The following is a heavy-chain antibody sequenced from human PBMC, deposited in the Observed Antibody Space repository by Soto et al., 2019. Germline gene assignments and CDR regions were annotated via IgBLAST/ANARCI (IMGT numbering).Heavy chain of an antibody. CDR3: ARGNALDI. J-gene: IGHJ6*02. CDR1: GGTFSSFA. V-gene: IGHV1-69*13. Sequence: SVKVSCKASGGTFSSFAINWVRQAPGQGPEWMGGTIPILGTANYAQKFQGRVTIIADETTNTASLELTSLRSEDTAVYYCARGNALDIRGQGTTVTVSS. CDR2: TIPILGTA.